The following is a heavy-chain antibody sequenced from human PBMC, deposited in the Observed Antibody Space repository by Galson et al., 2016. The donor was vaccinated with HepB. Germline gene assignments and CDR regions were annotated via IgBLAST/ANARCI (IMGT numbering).Heavy chain of an antibody. CDR2: ISNSGLST. CDR3: ASLKAGMRVPFDS. J-gene: IGHJ4*02. CDR1: GFTFSSYA. Sequence: SLRLSCAASGFTFSSYAMSWVRQAPGKGLEWVSLISNSGLSTYYADSVKGRFTISRDNSNQTLFLHMTGLRAEDTAVYYCASLKAGMRVPFDSWGQGTLVTVSS. D-gene: IGHD1-14*01. V-gene: IGHV3-23*01.